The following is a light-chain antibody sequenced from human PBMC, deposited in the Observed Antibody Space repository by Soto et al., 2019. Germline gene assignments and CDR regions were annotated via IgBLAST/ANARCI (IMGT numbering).Light chain of an antibody. CDR3: QKYNNAPSIT. J-gene: IGKJ5*01. CDR2: GAS. CDR1: QGISTY. V-gene: IGKV1-27*01. Sequence: DIQMTQSPSTLSATVGDRVTITCRASQGISTYLAWYQQNPGKVPKLLIYGASSLQSGVPSRFSGSGSGTEFTLTISSLQPEEVATYYCQKYNNAPSITFGQGTRLEIK.